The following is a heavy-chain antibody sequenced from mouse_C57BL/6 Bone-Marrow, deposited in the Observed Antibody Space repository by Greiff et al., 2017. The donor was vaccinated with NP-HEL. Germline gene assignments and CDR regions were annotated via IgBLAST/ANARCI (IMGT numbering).Heavy chain of an antibody. CDR2: FHPYNDDT. CDR3: ARGGVCLYAMDY. J-gene: IGHJ4*01. Sequence: QVQLQQSGAELVKPGDSVQMSCKASGYTFTTYPIEWMKQNHGKSLEWIGNFHPYNDDTKYNEKFKGKATLTVEKSSSTVYLELSRLTSEDSAVYYCARGGVCLYAMDYWGQGTSVTVSS. V-gene: IGHV1-47*01. D-gene: IGHD1-1*02. CDR1: GYTFTTYP.